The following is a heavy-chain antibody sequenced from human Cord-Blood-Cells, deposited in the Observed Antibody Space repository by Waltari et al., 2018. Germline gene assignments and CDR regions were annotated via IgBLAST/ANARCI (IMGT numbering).Heavy chain of an antibody. Sequence: QITLKESGPTLVKPTQTLTLTCTFSGFSLRTSGVGVGWIRQPPGKALEWLALIYWNDDKRYSPSLKSRLTITKDTSKNQVVLTMTNMDPVDTATYYCAHRPGGDYFYYFDYWGQGTLVTVSS. J-gene: IGHJ4*02. V-gene: IGHV2-5*01. CDR2: IYWNDDK. CDR3: AHRPGGDYFYYFDY. CDR1: GFSLRTSGVG. D-gene: IGHD4-17*01.